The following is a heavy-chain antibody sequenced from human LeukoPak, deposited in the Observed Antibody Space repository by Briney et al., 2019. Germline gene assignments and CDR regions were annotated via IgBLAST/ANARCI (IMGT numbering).Heavy chain of an antibody. Sequence: ASVKVSCKASGYTFTSYGISWVRQAPGQGLEWMGWISAYNGNTNYAQKLQGRVTMTTDTSTSTAYMELRSLRSDDTAMYYCARLMGWISVAGTGTGFDYWGQGTLVTVSS. D-gene: IGHD6-19*01. V-gene: IGHV1-18*01. CDR2: ISAYNGNT. CDR3: ARLMGWISVAGTGTGFDY. J-gene: IGHJ4*02. CDR1: GYTFTSYG.